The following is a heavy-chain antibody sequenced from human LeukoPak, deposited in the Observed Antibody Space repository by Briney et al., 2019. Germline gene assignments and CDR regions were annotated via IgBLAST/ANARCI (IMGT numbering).Heavy chain of an antibody. V-gene: IGHV3-21*01. CDR2: ITTSSSYI. CDR1: GFTFSSYS. Sequence: GGSLRLSCAASGFTFSSYSMSWARQAPGKGLEWVSSITTSSSYIYYADSVKGRFTISRDNAKNSLYLQMNSLRAEDTAVYYCARDLGGYSYGSHFDYWGQGTLVTVSS. D-gene: IGHD5-18*01. J-gene: IGHJ4*02. CDR3: ARDLGGYSYGSHFDY.